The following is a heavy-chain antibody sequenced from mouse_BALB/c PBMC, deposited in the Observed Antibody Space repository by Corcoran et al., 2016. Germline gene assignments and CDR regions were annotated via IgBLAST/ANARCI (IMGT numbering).Heavy chain of an antibody. CDR3: ARWGMTTFDY. CDR2: INPRSGGT. Sequence: EVLLQQCGPELVKTGASWKIPFKASGYTFTEYNMDWVRQSHGKRLEWIGDINPRSGGTIYNQTFKGKATLTVDKSSSTAYMELRSLTSEDTAVYYCARWGMTTFDYWGQGTTVTVSS. CDR1: GYTFTEYN. J-gene: IGHJ2*01. V-gene: IGHV1-18*01. D-gene: IGHD1-1*01.